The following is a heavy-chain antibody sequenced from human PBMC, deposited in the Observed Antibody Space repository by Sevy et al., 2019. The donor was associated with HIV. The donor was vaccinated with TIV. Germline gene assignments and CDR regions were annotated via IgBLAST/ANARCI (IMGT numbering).Heavy chain of an antibody. CDR2: ISSYNGNT. CDR1: GYTFTSYG. CDR3: ARVATRITMVRGVLLNDY. V-gene: IGHV1-18*01. D-gene: IGHD3-10*01. J-gene: IGHJ4*02. Sequence: ASVKVSCKASGYTFTSYGISWVRQAPGQGLEWMGWISSYNGNTNYAQKLQGRVTMTTDTSTSTAYMELRSLRSDDTAVYYCARVATRITMVRGVLLNDYWGQGTLVTVSS.